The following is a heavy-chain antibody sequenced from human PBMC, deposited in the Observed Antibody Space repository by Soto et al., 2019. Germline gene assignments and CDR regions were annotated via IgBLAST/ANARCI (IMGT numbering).Heavy chain of an antibody. CDR1: GGSFSGYY. J-gene: IGHJ4*02. Sequence: QVQLQQWGAGLLKPSETLSLTCAVYGGSFSGYYWTWIRQPPGTGLEWIGEINHSGSTNYNPSLKNLTTRSVATSKTQFSLKLTSVTAADTAVYYCARDKITGLFDYWGQGTLVTVSS. CDR3: ARDKITGLFDY. V-gene: IGHV4-34*01. D-gene: IGHD2-8*02. CDR2: INHSGST.